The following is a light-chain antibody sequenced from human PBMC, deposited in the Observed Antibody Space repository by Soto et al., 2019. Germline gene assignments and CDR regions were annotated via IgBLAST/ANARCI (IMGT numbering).Light chain of an antibody. CDR3: QQYGSSPRT. CDR1: QSVSSSY. CDR2: GAS. J-gene: IGKJ1*01. Sequence: EIVLTQSPGTLSLSPGERATLSCRASQSVSSSYLAWYQQKPGQAPRLLIYGASSRATGIPDRFSGSGSGTDFTLTISRLETEDFAVYYCQQYGSSPRTFGQGPKVHIK. V-gene: IGKV3-20*01.